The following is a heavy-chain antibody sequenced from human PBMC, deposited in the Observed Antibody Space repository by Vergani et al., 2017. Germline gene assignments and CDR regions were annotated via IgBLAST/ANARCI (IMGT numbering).Heavy chain of an antibody. J-gene: IGHJ2*01. CDR1: GGSISSGSYY. CDR2: IYTSGST. Sequence: QVQLQESGPGLVKPSQTLSLTCTVSGGSISSGSYYWSWIRQPAGKGLEWIGRIYTSGSTNYNPSLKSRVTISVDTSKNQFSLKLSSVTAADTAVYYCARDKSGSYGRGHWYFDLWGRGTLVTVSS. V-gene: IGHV4-61*02. CDR3: ARDKSGSYGRGHWYFDL. D-gene: IGHD1-26*01.